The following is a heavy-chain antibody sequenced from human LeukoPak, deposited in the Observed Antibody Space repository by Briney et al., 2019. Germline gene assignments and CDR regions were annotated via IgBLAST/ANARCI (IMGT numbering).Heavy chain of an antibody. J-gene: IGHJ4*02. CDR2: IKSKTDGGTT. V-gene: IGHV3-15*01. Sequence: PGGSLRLSCAASGFTFSNAWMSWVRQAPGKGLEWVGRIKSKTDGGTTDYAAPVKGRFTISRDDSKNTLYLQVNSLKTEDTAVYYCTTDHGKLRYFDWVWGQGTLVTVSS. D-gene: IGHD3-9*01. CDR1: GFTFSNAW. CDR3: TTDHGKLRYFDWV.